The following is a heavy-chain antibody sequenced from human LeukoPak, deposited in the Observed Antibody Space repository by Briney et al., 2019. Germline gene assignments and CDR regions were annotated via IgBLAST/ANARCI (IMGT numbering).Heavy chain of an antibody. CDR3: ARDLPPLDY. V-gene: IGHV3-33*08. CDR2: IWYDGSNK. CDR1: GFTFGTYW. J-gene: IGHJ4*02. Sequence: GGSLRLSCAASGFTFGTYWMHWVRQAPGKGLEWVAVIWYDGSNKYYADSVKGRFTISRDNSKNTLYLQMNSLRGEDTAVYYCARDLPPLDYWGQGTLVTVSS.